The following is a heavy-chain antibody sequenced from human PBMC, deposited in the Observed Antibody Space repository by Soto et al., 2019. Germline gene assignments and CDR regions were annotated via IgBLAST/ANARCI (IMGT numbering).Heavy chain of an antibody. Sequence: QITLKESGPTLVKPTQTLTLTCTFSGFSLSTSGVGVGWIRQPPGKALEWLAIIYWDDEKRYSPSLKTRLTITKDTSKNQFVLTMTNVDPVDTATYYCAHRAYFDSGKQFDYWGQGTLVSVSS. J-gene: IGHJ4*02. D-gene: IGHD3-10*01. CDR1: GFSLSTSGVG. CDR2: IYWDDEK. V-gene: IGHV2-5*02. CDR3: AHRAYFDSGKQFDY.